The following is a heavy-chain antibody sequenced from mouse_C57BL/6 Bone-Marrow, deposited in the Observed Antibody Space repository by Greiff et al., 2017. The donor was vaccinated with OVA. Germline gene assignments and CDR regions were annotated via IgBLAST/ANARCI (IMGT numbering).Heavy chain of an antibody. V-gene: IGHV1-49*01. J-gene: IGHJ4*01. Sequence: LQQSGAELVRPGSSVKLSCKASYFAFMASAMHWVKQRPGHGLEWIGSFTMYSDATEYRENFKGKATLTANTSSSTAYLELSSLTSEDSAVYYCAYSNYVYYYAMDYWGQGTSVTVSS. CDR2: FTMYSDAT. CDR1: YFAFMASA. CDR3: AYSNYVYYYAMDY. D-gene: IGHD2-5*01.